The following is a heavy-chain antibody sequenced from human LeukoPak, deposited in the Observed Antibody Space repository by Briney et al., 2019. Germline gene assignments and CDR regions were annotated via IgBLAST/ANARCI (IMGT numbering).Heavy chain of an antibody. J-gene: IGHJ4*02. Sequence: GSLRLSCAASGFTFSNYAMHWVRQAPGKGLEWVAIISYDGSNKYYADSVKGRFTISRDNSKNTLYLQMNSLRAEDTAVYYCARGGEQQLDYWGQGTLVTVSS. V-gene: IGHV3-30-3*01. CDR2: ISYDGSNK. CDR3: ARGGEQQLDY. D-gene: IGHD6-13*01. CDR1: GFTFSNYA.